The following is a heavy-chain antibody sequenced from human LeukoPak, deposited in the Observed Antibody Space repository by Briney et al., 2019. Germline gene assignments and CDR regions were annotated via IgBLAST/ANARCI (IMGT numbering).Heavy chain of an antibody. D-gene: IGHD3-9*01. V-gene: IGHV4-59*01. J-gene: IGHJ4*02. CDR1: GGSISSYY. CDR3: ARGNYDILTGYYWSPYFDY. CDR2: ISYSGST. Sequence: PSETLSLTCTVSGGSISSYYWSWIRQPPGKGLEWIGYISYSGSTNYNPSLKSRVTISVDTSKNQFSLKLSSVTAADTAVYYCARGNYDILTGYYWSPYFDYWGQGTLVTVSS.